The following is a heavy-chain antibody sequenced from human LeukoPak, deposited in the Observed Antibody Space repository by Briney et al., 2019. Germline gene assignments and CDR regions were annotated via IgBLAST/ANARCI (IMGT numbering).Heavy chain of an antibody. Sequence: GGSLRLSCAASGFTFSSYAMSWVRQAPGKGLEWVSAISGSGGSTYYADSVKGRFTISRDNSKNTLYLQMNSLRAEDTAVYYCARDLEYSYGRWFDPWGQGTLVTVSS. CDR2: ISGSGGST. J-gene: IGHJ5*02. CDR1: GFTFSSYA. V-gene: IGHV3-23*01. D-gene: IGHD5-18*01. CDR3: ARDLEYSYGRWFDP.